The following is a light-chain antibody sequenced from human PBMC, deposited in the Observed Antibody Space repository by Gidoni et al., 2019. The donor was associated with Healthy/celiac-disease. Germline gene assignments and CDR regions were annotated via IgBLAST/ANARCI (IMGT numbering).Light chain of an antibody. Sequence: DIQMTHSPSSLSASVGDRVTITCRASQSISSYLNWYQQKPGKAPKLLIYAASSLQSGVPSRFSGSGSGTDFTLTISSLQPEDFATYYCQQSYSTPLTFXGXTKVEIK. CDR3: QQSYSTPLT. V-gene: IGKV1-39*01. CDR1: QSISSY. J-gene: IGKJ4*01. CDR2: AAS.